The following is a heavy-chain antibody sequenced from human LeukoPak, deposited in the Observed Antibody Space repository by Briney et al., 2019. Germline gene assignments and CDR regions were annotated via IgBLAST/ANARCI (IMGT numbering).Heavy chain of an antibody. D-gene: IGHD3-22*01. CDR1: GFTFSSYD. J-gene: IGHJ5*02. Sequence: GGSLRLSCAASGFTFSSYDMNWLRQAPGKGLVWVSRINGDGINTSYADSVKGRFTISRDNAKNTLNLQMNSLRAEDTAVYYCARDLGQYYDTSDNWFDPWGQGTLVTVSS. CDR2: INGDGINT. CDR3: ARDLGQYYDTSDNWFDP. V-gene: IGHV3-74*01.